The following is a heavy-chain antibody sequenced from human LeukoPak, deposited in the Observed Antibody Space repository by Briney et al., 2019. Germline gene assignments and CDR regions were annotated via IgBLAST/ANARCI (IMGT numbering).Heavy chain of an antibody. Sequence: PSETLSLTCTVSGGSISSYYWSWIRQPAGKGLEWIGRIYTSGSTYYNPSLKSRVTISVDTSKNQFSLKLSSVTAADTAVYYCARIFGVVPYYYYYYMDVWGKGTTVTVSS. V-gene: IGHV4-4*07. D-gene: IGHD3-3*01. CDR2: IYTSGST. CDR1: GGSISSYY. J-gene: IGHJ6*03. CDR3: ARIFGVVPYYYYYYMDV.